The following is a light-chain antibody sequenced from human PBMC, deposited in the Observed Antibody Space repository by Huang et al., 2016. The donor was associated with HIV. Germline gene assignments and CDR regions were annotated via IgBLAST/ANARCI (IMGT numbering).Light chain of an antibody. CDR3: QQYNDFRST. V-gene: IGKV3-15*01. J-gene: IGKJ3*01. CDR2: AAS. CDR1: QIVSSH. Sequence: ETVMTQSPVTLSVSPGDRASLSCRSSQIVSSHVAWYQQKPGQAPRLLIYAASTRATGVPARFSGSGDVTEFTLTISTLQSEDSAVYYCQQYNDFRSTFGPGTRVEIK.